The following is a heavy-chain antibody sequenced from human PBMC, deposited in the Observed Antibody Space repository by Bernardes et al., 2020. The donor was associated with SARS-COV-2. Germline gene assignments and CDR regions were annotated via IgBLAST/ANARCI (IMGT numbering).Heavy chain of an antibody. J-gene: IGHJ6*02. CDR3: ARAHSSIAVAVYYYYGMDV. V-gene: IGHV4-4*02. CDR2: IYHSGST. D-gene: IGHD6-19*01. CDR1: GGSISSSNW. Sequence: SETLSLTCAVSGGSISSSNWWSCVRQPPGKGLEWIGAIYHSGSTNYNPSLKSRVTISVDKSKNQFSLKLSSVTAADTAVYYCARAHSSIAVAVYYYYGMDVWGQGTTVTVSS.